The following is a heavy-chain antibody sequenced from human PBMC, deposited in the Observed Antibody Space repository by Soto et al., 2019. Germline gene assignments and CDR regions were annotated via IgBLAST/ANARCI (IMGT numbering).Heavy chain of an antibody. V-gene: IGHV1-69*04. Sequence: GASVKVSCKASGGTFSSSPIRWVRQVPGQGLEWMGRIIPIPPRTTYAQNFRGRVTITADKSTNTVYMTLTSLRSEDTAVYFCARDVDADFRTDFDYWGRGTLVTVSS. J-gene: IGHJ4*02. D-gene: IGHD4-17*01. CDR3: ARDVDADFRTDFDY. CDR2: IIPIPPRT. CDR1: GGTFSSSP.